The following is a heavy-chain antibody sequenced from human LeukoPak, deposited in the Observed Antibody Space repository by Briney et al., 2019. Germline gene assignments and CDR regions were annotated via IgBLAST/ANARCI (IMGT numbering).Heavy chain of an antibody. V-gene: IGHV3-64D*06. J-gene: IGHJ4*02. Sequence: GGSLRLSCAASGFTFSTYAMSWVRQAPGKGLEYVSAISSSGGSTYYEDSVKGRFNISRDNSKNTLYLQMSSLRAGDTAVYYCVKDGSGSYYTYYFDYWGQGTLVTVSS. CDR2: ISSSGGST. D-gene: IGHD3-10*01. CDR1: GFTFSTYA. CDR3: VKDGSGSYYTYYFDY.